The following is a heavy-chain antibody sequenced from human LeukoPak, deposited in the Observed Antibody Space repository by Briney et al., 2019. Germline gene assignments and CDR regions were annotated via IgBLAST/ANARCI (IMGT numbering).Heavy chain of an antibody. J-gene: IGHJ4*02. CDR2: IRYDGSNK. CDR3: AKPLVVVITTASDY. D-gene: IGHD3-22*01. Sequence: PGGSLRLSCAASGFTFSSYGMHWVRQAPGKGLEWVAFIRYDGSNKYYADSVKGRFTISRDNSKNTLYLQMNSLRAEDTAVYYCAKPLVVVITTASDYWGQGTLVTVSS. V-gene: IGHV3-30*02. CDR1: GFTFSSYG.